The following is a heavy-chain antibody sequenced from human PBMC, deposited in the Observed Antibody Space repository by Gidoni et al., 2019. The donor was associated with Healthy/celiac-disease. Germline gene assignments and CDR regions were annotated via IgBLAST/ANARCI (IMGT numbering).Heavy chain of an antibody. D-gene: IGHD3-22*01. CDR3: TTDLQGVYYDSSGYAWGAFDI. CDR1: GFTFSNAW. V-gene: IGHV3-15*01. CDR2: IKSKTDGGTT. J-gene: IGHJ3*02. Sequence: EVQLVESGGGLVKPGGSLRLSCAASGFTFSNAWMIWVRPAPGKGLEWVGRIKSKTDGGTTDYAAPAKGRFTISRDDSKNTLYLQMNSLKTEDTAVYYCTTDLQGVYYDSSGYAWGAFDIWGQGTMVTVSS.